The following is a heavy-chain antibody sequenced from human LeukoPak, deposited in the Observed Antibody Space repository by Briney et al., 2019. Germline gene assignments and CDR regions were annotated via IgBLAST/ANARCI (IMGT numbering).Heavy chain of an antibody. Sequence: ASVKVSCKASGYTFTSYGISWVRQAPGQGLEWMGWISAYNGNTNYAQKLQGRVTMTTDTSTSAAYMELRSLRSDDTAVYYCARDATLDYYGSGSYRYWGQGTLVTVSS. D-gene: IGHD3-10*01. CDR2: ISAYNGNT. J-gene: IGHJ4*02. CDR3: ARDATLDYYGSGSYRY. V-gene: IGHV1-18*01. CDR1: GYTFTSYG.